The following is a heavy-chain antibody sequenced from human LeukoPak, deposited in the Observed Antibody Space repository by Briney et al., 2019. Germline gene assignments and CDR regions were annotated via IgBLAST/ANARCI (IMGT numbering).Heavy chain of an antibody. Sequence: GGSLRLSCAASGFTFSSYSMNWIRQAPGKGLEWVSSISSSSTYIYYADSVKGRFTMFRDNARNSPYLQMNSLRAEDTAVYYCVRDWLDHDAFDIWGQGTMVTVSS. J-gene: IGHJ3*02. CDR1: GFTFSSYS. V-gene: IGHV3-21*01. CDR3: VRDWLDHDAFDI. D-gene: IGHD6-19*01. CDR2: ISSSSTYI.